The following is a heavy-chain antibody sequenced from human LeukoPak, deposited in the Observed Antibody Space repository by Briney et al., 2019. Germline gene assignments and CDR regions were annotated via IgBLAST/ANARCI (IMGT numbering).Heavy chain of an antibody. CDR2: ISYDGKTE. D-gene: IGHD3-16*01. Sequence: PGGSLRLSCSASGFTFSSYAMHWVRQAPGKGLEWVAVISYDGKTEIYGDSVKGRLTISRDNSKNTLYLQMDSLRNEGTAVCYCAKGFHESPIRFLIQLWGQGTLVPVSS. J-gene: IGHJ4*02. V-gene: IGHV3-30*04. CDR3: AKGFHESPIRFLIQL. CDR1: GFTFSSYA.